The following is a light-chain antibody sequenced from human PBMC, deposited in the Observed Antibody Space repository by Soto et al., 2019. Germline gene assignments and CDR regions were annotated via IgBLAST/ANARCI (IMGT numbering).Light chain of an antibody. CDR1: QSISTT. CDR3: QQYNSWVT. V-gene: IGKV3-15*01. J-gene: IGKJ4*01. Sequence: IVLTQSPVTLSLSPWEIATLSCRASQSISTTLVWYQQKPGQAPRLLIYGASTRATGVPARFSGSGSGTEFTLTISSLQSEDFAVYYCQQYNSWVTFGGGTKVDIK. CDR2: GAS.